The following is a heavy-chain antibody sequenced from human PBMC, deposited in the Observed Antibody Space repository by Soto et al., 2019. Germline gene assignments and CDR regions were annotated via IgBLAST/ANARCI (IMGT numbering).Heavy chain of an antibody. CDR2: IYYSGST. CDR3: ARVLRYFDWLPDYFDY. D-gene: IGHD3-9*01. J-gene: IGHJ4*02. Sequence: NPGKGLEWIGYIYYSGSTYYNPSLKSRVTISVDTSKNQFSLKLSSVTAADTAVYYCARVLRYFDWLPDYFDYWGQGTLVTVSS. V-gene: IGHV4-31*02.